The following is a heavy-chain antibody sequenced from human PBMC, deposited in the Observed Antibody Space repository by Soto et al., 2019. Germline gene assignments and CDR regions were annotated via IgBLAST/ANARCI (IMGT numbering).Heavy chain of an antibody. D-gene: IGHD2-15*01. V-gene: IGHV3-23*01. Sequence: GGSLRLSCAASGFSFSTYAMTWVRQAPGKGLEWVSVVSGNGDTSYYAESVKDRFTISRDNSKNTSYLEMNSLRGDDTAVYYCAKVYGSGSRPYYYGMDVWGQGTMVTVSS. J-gene: IGHJ6*02. CDR3: AKVYGSGSRPYYYGMDV. CDR1: GFSFSTYA. CDR2: VSGNGDTS.